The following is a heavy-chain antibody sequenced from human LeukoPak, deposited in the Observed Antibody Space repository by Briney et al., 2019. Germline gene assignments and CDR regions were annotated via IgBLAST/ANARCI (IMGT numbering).Heavy chain of an antibody. CDR3: ARQISDYYYYYMDV. D-gene: IGHD2/OR15-2a*01. J-gene: IGHJ6*03. CDR2: IYGGGSE. Sequence: SSETLALTCIVSGGSISTNAFYWGWIRQPPGKGLEWIGSIYGGGSEFYNPSLKSRVTISADTSKNQFSLKLNSVTAADTAMYYCARQISDYYYYYMDVWGEGITVTVSS. V-gene: IGHV4-39*01. CDR1: GGSISTNAFY.